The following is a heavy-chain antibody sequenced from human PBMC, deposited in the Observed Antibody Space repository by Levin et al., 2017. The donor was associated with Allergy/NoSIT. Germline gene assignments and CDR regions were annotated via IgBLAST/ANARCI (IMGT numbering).Heavy chain of an antibody. Sequence: QPGGSLRLSCAASGFTFSSYAMSWVRQAPGKGLEWVSAISGSGGSTYYADSVKGRFTISRDNSKNTLYLQMNSLRAEDTAVHYCAKVRPLSYGSGSYYNLGRYYFDYWGQGTLVTVSS. CDR3: AKVRPLSYGSGSYYNLGRYYFDY. CDR2: ISGSGGST. J-gene: IGHJ4*02. CDR1: GFTFSSYA. D-gene: IGHD3-10*01. V-gene: IGHV3-23*01.